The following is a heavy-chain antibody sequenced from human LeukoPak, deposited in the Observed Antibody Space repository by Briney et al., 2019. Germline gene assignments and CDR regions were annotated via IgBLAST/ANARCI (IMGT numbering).Heavy chain of an antibody. CDR1: GFIFSNYG. D-gene: IGHD2-8*01. CDR2: IYYDGNNK. Sequence: GGSLRLSCAASGFIFSNYGMHWVRQAPGKGLEWVALIYYDGNNKDYADSVRGRFTISRDNSKNTLSLQMSSLRADVTAVYYCAKAAGYCSSTTCPRSAFDIWGQGTMVAVSS. V-gene: IGHV3-33*06. J-gene: IGHJ3*02. CDR3: AKAAGYCSSTTCPRSAFDI.